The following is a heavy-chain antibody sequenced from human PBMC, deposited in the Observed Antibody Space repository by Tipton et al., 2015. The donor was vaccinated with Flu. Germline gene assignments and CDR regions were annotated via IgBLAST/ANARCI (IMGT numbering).Heavy chain of an antibody. CDR3: ARRSIWNYGGLAAFDI. D-gene: IGHD1-7*01. J-gene: IGHJ3*02. CDR2: IDHSGST. V-gene: IGHV4-59*12. Sequence: TLSLTCTVSGGSISSYSWSWIRQPPGKGLEWIGQIDHSGSTKYNPSLKSRVTISVDTSKNNFSLKLTSVTAADTAIYYCARRSIWNYGGLAAFDIWGQGTKVTVSS. CDR1: GGSISSYS.